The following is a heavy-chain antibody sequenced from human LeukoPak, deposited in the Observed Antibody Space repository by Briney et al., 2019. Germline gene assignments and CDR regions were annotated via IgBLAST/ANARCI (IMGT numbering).Heavy chain of an antibody. D-gene: IGHD6-19*01. CDR1: GFTFSSSW. J-gene: IGHJ4*02. V-gene: IGHV3-74*01. Sequence: GGSLRLSCAASGFTFSSSWMHWVRQAPGKGLVWVSLINTDGTTTNYADSVKGRFIISRDNSKNTLYLQMNSLRAEDTAVYYCARGYSSGYYGSFWGQGTLVTVSS. CDR3: ARGYSSGYYGSF. CDR2: INTDGTTT.